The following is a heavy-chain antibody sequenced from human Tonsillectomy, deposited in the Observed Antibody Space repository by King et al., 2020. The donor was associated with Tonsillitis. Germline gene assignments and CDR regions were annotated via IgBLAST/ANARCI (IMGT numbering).Heavy chain of an antibody. V-gene: IGHV2-70*01. CDR1: VFSLSTSGMC. CDR2: IAWDDDK. J-gene: IGHJ5*02. CDR3: ARVVDPYNWFDP. D-gene: IGHD3-9*01. Sequence: LTLKESGPALVKPTQTLTLTCTFSVFSLSTSGMCVSWIRQPPGKALEWLALIAWDDDKYYSTSLKTRLTISKNTPKNQVALTMTNMDPVDTATYYCARVVDPYNWFDPWGQGTLVTVSS.